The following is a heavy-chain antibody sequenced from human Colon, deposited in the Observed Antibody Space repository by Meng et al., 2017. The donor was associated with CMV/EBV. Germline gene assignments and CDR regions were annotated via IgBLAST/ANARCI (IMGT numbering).Heavy chain of an antibody. CDR2: ITSDGSDT. CDR3: VRDPDLAGGIY. V-gene: IGHV3-74*01. Sequence: LTYAACGFTFSSYWMHWVLQATGKGLVWVSRITSDGSDTNYADSVKGRFTISRDNAKNTVYLQMNSLRAEDTAVYYCVRDPDLAGGIYWGQGTLVTVSS. CDR1: GFTFSSYW. D-gene: IGHD6-19*01. J-gene: IGHJ4*02.